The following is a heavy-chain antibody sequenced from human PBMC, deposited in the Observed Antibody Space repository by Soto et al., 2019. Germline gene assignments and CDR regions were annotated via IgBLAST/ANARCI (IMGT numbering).Heavy chain of an antibody. CDR1: GFTFSNAW. Sequence: GGSLRLSCAASGFTFSNAWMSWVRQAPGKGLEWVGRIKSKTGGGTTDYAAPVKGRFTISRDDSKNTLYLQMNSLKTEDTAVYYCTTLAYGGSYVPSHLGYWGQGTLVTVSS. J-gene: IGHJ4*02. CDR3: TTLAYGGSYVPSHLGY. V-gene: IGHV3-15*01. CDR2: IKSKTGGGTT. D-gene: IGHD1-26*01.